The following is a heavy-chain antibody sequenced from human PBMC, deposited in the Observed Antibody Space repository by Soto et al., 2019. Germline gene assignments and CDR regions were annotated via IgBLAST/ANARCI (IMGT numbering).Heavy chain of an antibody. CDR3: ARDVRGHYYYYGMDV. Sequence: QVQLVQSGAEVKKPGASVKVSCKASGYTFTSYGISWVRQAPGQGLEWMGWISAYNGNTNYAQRLQGRVTMTTDTSTSTLDRELRSLSSDDTAVYYCARDVRGHYYYYGMDVWGQGTTVTVSS. CDR1: GYTFTSYG. CDR2: ISAYNGNT. D-gene: IGHD5-12*01. V-gene: IGHV1-18*01. J-gene: IGHJ6*02.